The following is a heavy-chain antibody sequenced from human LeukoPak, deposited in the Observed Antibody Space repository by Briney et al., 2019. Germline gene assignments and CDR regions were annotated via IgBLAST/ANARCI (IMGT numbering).Heavy chain of an antibody. CDR1: GGSISSSHW. Sequence: KPSETLSLTCTVSGGSISSSHWWSWVRQPPGKRLEWIGEIYHSGSTNYNPSLKGRVTILIDKSKNQFSLKLSSVTAADTAVYYCARLSLKVLEWAPTKGKETHYFDYWGQGTLVPVSS. D-gene: IGHD3-3*01. V-gene: IGHV4-4*02. CDR2: IYHSGST. J-gene: IGHJ4*02. CDR3: ARLSLKVLEWAPTKGKETHYFDY.